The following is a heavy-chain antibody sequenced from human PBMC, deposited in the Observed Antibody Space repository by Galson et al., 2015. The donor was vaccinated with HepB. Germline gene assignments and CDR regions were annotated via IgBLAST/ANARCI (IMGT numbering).Heavy chain of an antibody. CDR2: IYSGGST. J-gene: IGHJ3*02. CDR1: GFTVSSNY. V-gene: IGHV3-53*01. D-gene: IGHD1-26*01. Sequence: SLRLSCAASGFTVSSNYMSWVRQAPGKGLEWVSVIYSGGSTYYADSLKGRFTISRDNSKNTLYLQMNSLRAEDTAVYYCARLLTSYAFDIWGQGTMVTVSS. CDR3: ARLLTSYAFDI.